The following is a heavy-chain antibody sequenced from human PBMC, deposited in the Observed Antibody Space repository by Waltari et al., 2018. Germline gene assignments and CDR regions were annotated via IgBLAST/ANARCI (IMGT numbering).Heavy chain of an antibody. Sequence: EVQLLESGGGLVQRGGSLRLSCAVPGFTLLHLSMSWVRHTPGKGLEWVAGTSASSGSKYYADSVQGRFTISRNNANNSLYLQMNSLRVEDTAVYYCARGGSVSSWYWRDWGQGTLVTVST. CDR1: GFTLLHLS. D-gene: IGHD6-13*01. J-gene: IGHJ4*02. CDR2: TSASSGSK. V-gene: IGHV3-23*01. CDR3: ARGGSVSSWYWRD.